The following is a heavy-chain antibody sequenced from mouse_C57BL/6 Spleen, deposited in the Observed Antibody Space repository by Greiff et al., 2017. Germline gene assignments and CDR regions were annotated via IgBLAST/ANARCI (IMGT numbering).Heavy chain of an antibody. Sequence: EVQLQESGPGLVKPSQSLSLTCSVTGYSITSGYYWNWIRQFPGNKLEWMGYISYDGSNNYNPSLKNRISITRDTSKNQFFLKLKYVTTADTATYYCARERRLEFYYAMDYWGQGTSVTVSS. V-gene: IGHV3-6*01. CDR2: ISYDGSN. J-gene: IGHJ4*01. CDR1: GYSITSGYY. CDR3: ARERRLEFYYAMDY.